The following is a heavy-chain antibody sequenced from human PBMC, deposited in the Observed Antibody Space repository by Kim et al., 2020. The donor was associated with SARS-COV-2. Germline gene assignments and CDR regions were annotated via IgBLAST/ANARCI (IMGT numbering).Heavy chain of an antibody. V-gene: IGHV6-1*01. CDR2: TYYRSKWYN. Sequence: SQTLSLTCAISGDSVSSNSAAWNWIRQSPSRGLEWLGRTYYRSKWYNDYAVSVKSRITINPDTSKNQFSLQLNSVTPEDTAVYYCAREEEYSSSWYSSYYYYYYGMDVWGQGTTVTVSS. CDR1: GDSVSSNSAA. CDR3: AREEEYSSSWYSSYYYYYYGMDV. D-gene: IGHD6-13*01. J-gene: IGHJ6*02.